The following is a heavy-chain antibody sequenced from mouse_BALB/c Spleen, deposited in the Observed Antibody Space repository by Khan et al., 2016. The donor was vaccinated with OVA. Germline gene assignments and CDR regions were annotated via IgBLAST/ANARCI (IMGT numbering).Heavy chain of an antibody. J-gene: IGHJ3*01. V-gene: IGHV1S137*01. Sequence: QVQLQQSGPELVRPGVSVKISCKGPDYTFTDYPMHWVRQSHVKSLEWIGAVSTYYGNTNYNQKFKVKAIMTVDKSSSTAYMELARLTSEDYAIYYCVRDDGYSLFAYWGQGTLVTVSA. D-gene: IGHD2-3*01. CDR3: VRDDGYSLFAY. CDR1: DYTFTDYP. CDR2: VSTYYGNT.